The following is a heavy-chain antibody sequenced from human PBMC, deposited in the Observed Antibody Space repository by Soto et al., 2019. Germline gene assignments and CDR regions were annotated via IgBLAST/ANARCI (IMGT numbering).Heavy chain of an antibody. CDR2: IYRTGST. CDR1: GGSISTYY. D-gene: IGHD3-3*01. Sequence: KTSETLSLTCTVSGGSISTYYWNWIRQSPGKGLEWIGYIYRTGSTHYNPSLNSRAAISLGTSRNQFSLQLNSVTAADTAVYFCARQIGDDPFDIWVQGTMVTVSS. V-gene: IGHV4-4*09. CDR3: ARQIGDDPFDI. J-gene: IGHJ3*02.